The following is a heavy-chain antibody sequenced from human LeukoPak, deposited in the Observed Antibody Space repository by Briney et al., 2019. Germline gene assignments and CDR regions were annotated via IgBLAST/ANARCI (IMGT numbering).Heavy chain of an antibody. CDR2: ISGSGGSTT. Sequence: GGSRRLSCAASGLTFSSYAMNWVRQAPGKGLEWVSGISGSGGSTTYYADSVKGRFTISRDNSKNTLYLQTNSLRAEDTAVYYCARSVYSYDSSLDYWGQGTPVTVSS. D-gene: IGHD3-22*01. J-gene: IGHJ4*02. V-gene: IGHV3-23*01. CDR3: ARSVYSYDSSLDY. CDR1: GLTFSSYA.